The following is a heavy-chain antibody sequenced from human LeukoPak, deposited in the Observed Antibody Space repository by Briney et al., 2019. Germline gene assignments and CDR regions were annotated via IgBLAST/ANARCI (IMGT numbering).Heavy chain of an antibody. CDR1: GFTFGDYA. CDR2: IRSKAYGGTT. CDR3: TREGRAFDI. Sequence: PGGSLRLSCTASGFTFGDYAMSWVRQAPGKGLEWVGFIRSKAYGGTTEYAASVKGRFTISRDDSKSIAYLQMNSLNTEDTAVYYCTREGRAFDIWGQGTMVTVSS. J-gene: IGHJ3*02. V-gene: IGHV3-49*04.